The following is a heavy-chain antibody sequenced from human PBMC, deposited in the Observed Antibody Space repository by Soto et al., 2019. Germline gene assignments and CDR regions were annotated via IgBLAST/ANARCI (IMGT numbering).Heavy chain of an antibody. V-gene: IGHV5-51*01. Sequence: ESLKISCKGSGYSFTSYWISWVRQMPGKGLEWMGIIYPGDSDTRYSPSFQGQVTISADKSISTAYLQWSSLKASDTAMYYCARSIAVAGPDVGYYYYGMDVWGQGTTVTVSS. J-gene: IGHJ6*02. D-gene: IGHD6-19*01. CDR3: ARSIAVAGPDVGYYYYGMDV. CDR2: IYPGDSDT. CDR1: GYSFTSYW.